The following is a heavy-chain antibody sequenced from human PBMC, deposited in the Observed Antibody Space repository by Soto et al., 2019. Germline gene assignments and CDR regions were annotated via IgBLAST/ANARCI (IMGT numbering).Heavy chain of an antibody. CDR1: GYTFTNYG. CDR2: ISAYNGNT. CDR3: AREFYYVSAPWY. D-gene: IGHD3-10*01. Sequence: QVQLVQSGAEVKKPGASVKVSCKASGYTFTNYGISWVRQAPGQGLEWMGWISAYNGNTNYAQKLQGRVTMTTDTSRSRAYRELRSLRSADTAGYYSAREFYYVSAPWYWAQGPLVPVPP. J-gene: IGHJ4*02. V-gene: IGHV1-18*01.